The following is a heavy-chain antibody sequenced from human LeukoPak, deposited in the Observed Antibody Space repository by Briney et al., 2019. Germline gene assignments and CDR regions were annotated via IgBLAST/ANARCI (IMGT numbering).Heavy chain of an antibody. CDR1: GYSFTSYW. J-gene: IGHJ4*02. Sequence: GESLKISCKGSGYSFTSYWIGWVRQMPGKGLEWMGIIYPGDSDTRHSPSFQGQVTISADKSISTAYLQWSSLKASDTAMYYCARSSQGALNYGDPLFDYWGQGTLVTVSS. CDR2: IYPGDSDT. CDR3: ARSSQGALNYGDPLFDY. V-gene: IGHV5-51*01. D-gene: IGHD4-17*01.